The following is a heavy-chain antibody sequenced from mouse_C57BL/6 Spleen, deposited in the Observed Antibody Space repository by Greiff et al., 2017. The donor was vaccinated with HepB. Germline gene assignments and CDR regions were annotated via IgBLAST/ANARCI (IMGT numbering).Heavy chain of an antibody. Sequence: VKLMESGPGLVAPSQSLSITCTVSGFSLTSYGVHWVRQPPGKGLEWLVVIWSDGSTTYNSALKSRLSISKDKSKSQVFLKMNSLQTDATAMYYCARHGGTGFAYWGQGTLVTVSA. J-gene: IGHJ3*01. CDR3: ARHGGTGFAY. CDR2: IWSDGST. CDR1: GFSLTSYG. V-gene: IGHV2-6-1*01. D-gene: IGHD3-3*01.